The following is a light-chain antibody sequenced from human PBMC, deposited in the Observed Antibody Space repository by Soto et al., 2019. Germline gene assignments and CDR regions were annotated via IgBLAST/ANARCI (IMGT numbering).Light chain of an antibody. V-gene: IGKV3D-15*01. CDR2: DAS. J-gene: IGKJ1*01. CDR1: QSVSSY. CDR3: QQYNTWPRT. Sequence: EIVWTQSPATLALAPGERATLSCRASQSVSSYLAWYQQTPGQAPRLLLYDASSRATGIPDRFSGSGSGTDFTLTISSLQSEDFAVYYCQQYNTWPRTFGQGTKVDIK.